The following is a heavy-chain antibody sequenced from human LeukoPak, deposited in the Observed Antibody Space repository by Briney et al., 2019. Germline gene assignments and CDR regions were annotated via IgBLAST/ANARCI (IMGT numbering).Heavy chain of an antibody. CDR3: ARESGTRPFDY. CDR1: GGSISSYY. CDR2: IYYSGST. Sequence: SETLSLICTVSGGSISSYYWSWIRQPPGKGLEWIGYIYYSGSTNYNPSLKHRVTISVDTSKNQFSLKLSSVTAADTAVYYCARESGTRPFDYWGQGTLVTVSS. D-gene: IGHD1-26*01. V-gene: IGHV4-59*01. J-gene: IGHJ4*02.